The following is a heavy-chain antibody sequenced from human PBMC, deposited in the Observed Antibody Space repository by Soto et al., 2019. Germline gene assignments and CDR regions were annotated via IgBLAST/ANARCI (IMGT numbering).Heavy chain of an antibody. CDR1: GGTFSSYA. Sequence: QVPLVQSGAEVKKPGSSVKVSCKASGGTFSSYAISWVRQAPGQGLEWMGGIIPIFGTANYAQKFQGRVTITADKSTSTAYMELSSLRSEDTAVYYCARWSSSWSQSRNYYYYYGMDVWGQGTTVTVSS. V-gene: IGHV1-69*06. CDR2: IIPIFGTA. CDR3: ARWSSSWSQSRNYYYYYGMDV. D-gene: IGHD6-13*01. J-gene: IGHJ6*02.